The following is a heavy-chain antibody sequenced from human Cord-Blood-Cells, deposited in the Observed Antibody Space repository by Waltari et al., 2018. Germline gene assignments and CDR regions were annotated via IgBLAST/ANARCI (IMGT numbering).Heavy chain of an antibody. Sequence: QVQLQQWGAGLLKPSETLSLTCAVYGGSFSGYYWSWIRQPPGKGLEWIGEINHSGSTNYNPPLKSRVTISVDTSKNQFSLKLSSVTAADTAVYYCASGSYYYYYGMDVWGQGTTVTVSS. CDR1: GGSFSGYY. CDR3: ASGSYYYYYGMDV. V-gene: IGHV4-34*01. J-gene: IGHJ6*02. CDR2: INHSGST.